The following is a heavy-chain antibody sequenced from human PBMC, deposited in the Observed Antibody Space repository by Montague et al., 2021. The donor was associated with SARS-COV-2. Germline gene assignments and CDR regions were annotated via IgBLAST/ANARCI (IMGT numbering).Heavy chain of an antibody. D-gene: IGHD1-1*01. CDR3: ARAWWALSGTYCYGFDF. CDR2: INYSWST. CDR1: GGSISSYY. V-gene: IGHV4-59*13. J-gene: IGHJ4*02. Sequence: SETLSLTCTVSGGSISSYYWSWIRQPPGKGLEWIGYINYSWSTNYNSSLKSRLAISVDTSKNQFSLNLSSVTAADTAVYFCARAWWALSGTYCYGFDFWGQGTMVTVSS.